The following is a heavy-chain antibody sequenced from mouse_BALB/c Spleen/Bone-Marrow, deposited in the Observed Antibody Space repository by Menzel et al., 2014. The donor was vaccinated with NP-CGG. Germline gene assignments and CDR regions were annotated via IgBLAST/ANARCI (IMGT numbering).Heavy chain of an antibody. J-gene: IGHJ2*01. Sequence: EVKLVESGAELVKPGASVKLSCTASGFNIKDTYMHWVKQRPEQGLEWIGRIDPANGNTEYDPKFQGKATMTADTSSNTAYLQLSSLTSEDTAVYYCARWDYRYDYWGQGTTLTVSS. CDR2: IDPANGNT. V-gene: IGHV14-3*02. CDR1: GFNIKDTY. CDR3: ARWDYRYDY. D-gene: IGHD2-14*01.